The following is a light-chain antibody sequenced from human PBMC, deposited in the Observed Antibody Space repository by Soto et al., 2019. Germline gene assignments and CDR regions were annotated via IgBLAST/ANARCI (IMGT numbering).Light chain of an antibody. V-gene: IGKV3-11*02. Sequence: ENVLTQSPGTLSLSPGERATLSCRAGQSVSSSYLAWYAPMPGQAPKLPSAEISKRATGLPARFTGSWSGRDFTLTMSILEPEDFAVDYCQQFNYWEVTFGQGTRLEI. J-gene: IGKJ5*01. CDR1: QSVSSSY. CDR3: QQFNYWEVT. CDR2: EIS.